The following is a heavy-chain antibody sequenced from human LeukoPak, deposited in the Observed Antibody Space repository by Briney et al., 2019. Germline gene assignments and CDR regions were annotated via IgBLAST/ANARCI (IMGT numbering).Heavy chain of an antibody. CDR3: ARDLGIAVAGTVVDY. D-gene: IGHD6-19*01. Sequence: ASVKVSCKASGYTFTSYGISWVRQAPGQGPEWMGWISAYNGNTNYAQKLQGRVTMTTDTSTSTAYMELRSLRSDDTAVYYCARDLGIAVAGTVVDYWGQGTLVTVSS. CDR2: ISAYNGNT. V-gene: IGHV1-18*04. J-gene: IGHJ4*02. CDR1: GYTFTSYG.